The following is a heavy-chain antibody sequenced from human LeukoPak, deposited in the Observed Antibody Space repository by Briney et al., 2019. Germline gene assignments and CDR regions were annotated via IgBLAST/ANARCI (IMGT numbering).Heavy chain of an antibody. Sequence: KPLETLSLTCAVYGGSFSGYYWSWIRQPPGKGLEWIGEINHSGSANYNPSLKSRVTISVDTSRNQFSLKLSSVTAADTAVYYCASTRGVSDYWGQGTLVTVSS. CDR3: ASTRGVSDY. CDR2: INHSGSA. J-gene: IGHJ4*02. CDR1: GGSFSGYY. V-gene: IGHV4-34*01. D-gene: IGHD3-10*01.